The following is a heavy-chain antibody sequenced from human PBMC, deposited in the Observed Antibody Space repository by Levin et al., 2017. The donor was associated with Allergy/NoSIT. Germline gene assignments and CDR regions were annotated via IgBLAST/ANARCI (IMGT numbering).Heavy chain of an antibody. CDR2: ISAYNGNT. V-gene: IGHV1-18*01. CDR1: GYTFTSYG. D-gene: IGHD6-13*01. J-gene: IGHJ3*02. Sequence: ASVKVSCKASGYTFTSYGISWVRQAPGQGLEWMGWISAYNGNTNYAQKLQGRVTMTTDTSTSTAYMELRSLRSDDTAVYYCARAPYSSSLRAAFDIWGQGTMVTVSS. CDR3: ARAPYSSSLRAAFDI.